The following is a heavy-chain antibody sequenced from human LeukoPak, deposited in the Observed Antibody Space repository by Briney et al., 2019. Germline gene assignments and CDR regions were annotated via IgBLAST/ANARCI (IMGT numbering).Heavy chain of an antibody. V-gene: IGHV5-51*01. Sequence: RGESLKISCKGSGYSFSTYWIGWVRQMPGKGLEWIGIIYPGDSDTRYSPSFEGQVTISADKSISTAYLQWSSLKASDTAMYYCTRQAVAGTSPVDHWGQGTLVTVSS. CDR2: IYPGDSDT. CDR3: TRQAVAGTSPVDH. CDR1: GYSFSTYW. J-gene: IGHJ4*02. D-gene: IGHD6-19*01.